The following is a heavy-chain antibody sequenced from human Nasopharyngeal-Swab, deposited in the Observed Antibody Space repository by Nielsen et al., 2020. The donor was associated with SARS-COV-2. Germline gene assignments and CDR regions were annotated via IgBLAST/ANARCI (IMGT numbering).Heavy chain of an antibody. CDR3: ARESCGGDCYSSYYFDY. CDR1: GFSISGYW. CDR2: ISSDGGA. V-gene: IGHV3-74*01. Sequence: GESLKISCAASGFSISGYWRHWVRQAPGKGLVWVARISSDGGANYADSATGRFTISSDNAKNTLYLQMNSLRAEDTAVYYCARESCGGDCYSSYYFDYWGQGTLVTVSS. D-gene: IGHD2-21*02. J-gene: IGHJ4*02.